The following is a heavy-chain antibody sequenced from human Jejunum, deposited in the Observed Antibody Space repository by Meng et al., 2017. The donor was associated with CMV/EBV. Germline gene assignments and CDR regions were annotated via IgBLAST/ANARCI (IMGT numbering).Heavy chain of an antibody. CDR1: GYTFTSYA. Sequence: QVQLVKSGSELKQPGASVKVSCRPSGYTFTSYAINWVRQAPGQGPDWMEWIDPNTGNPTYDQGFTGRFVFSLDTSVSTAYLQINSLRADDTAVYYCARDSPLDGYSLLDYWGQGTLVTVFS. J-gene: IGHJ4*02. CDR2: IDPNTGNP. V-gene: IGHV7-4-1*02. CDR3: ARDSPLDGYSLLDY. D-gene: IGHD5-24*01.